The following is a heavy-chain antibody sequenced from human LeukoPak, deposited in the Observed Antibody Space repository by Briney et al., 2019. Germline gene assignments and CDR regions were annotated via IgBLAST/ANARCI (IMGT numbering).Heavy chain of an antibody. CDR2: MNPNSGNT. Sequence: ASVKVSCKASGYTFIIYDINWVRQATGQGLEWMGWMNPNSGNTGYAQKFQGRVTLTRNTSTSTAYMELSSLRSDDTAVYYCARGLLSFMRSDYSNYWDNWFDPWGQGTLVTVSS. J-gene: IGHJ5*02. CDR3: ARGLLSFMRSDYSNYWDNWFDP. D-gene: IGHD4-11*01. CDR1: GYTFIIYD. V-gene: IGHV1-8*03.